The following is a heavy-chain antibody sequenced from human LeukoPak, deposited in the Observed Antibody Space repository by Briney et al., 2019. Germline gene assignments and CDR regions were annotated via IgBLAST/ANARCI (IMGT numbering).Heavy chain of an antibody. CDR3: ASQPRSTYYYDSSGYYSFFFDF. CDR1: GGSISTSSYY. J-gene: IGHJ4*02. CDR2: VYYSGST. V-gene: IGHV4-39*01. D-gene: IGHD3-22*01. Sequence: PSETLSLTCTDSGGSISTSSYYWCWLRQPPGKGLEWIGGVYYSGSTHYNPSLRSRVTISVDTSKNQFSLKLNSVTAADTAVYYCASQPRSTYYYDSSGYYSFFFDFWGQGTLVTVSS.